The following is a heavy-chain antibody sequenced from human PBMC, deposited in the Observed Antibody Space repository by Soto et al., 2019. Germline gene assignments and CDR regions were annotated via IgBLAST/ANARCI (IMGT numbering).Heavy chain of an antibody. Sequence: QVQLVQSGAEVKKPGASVKVSCKASEYTFTSYDINSVRQATGHGLEWMGSMNPNSGNTGYAQKFQGRVTMTRNTSISTAYMELSSLRSDDTAVYYWARGLYSTVRFDPWGQGALVTVSS. CDR2: MNPNSGNT. J-gene: IGHJ5*02. CDR3: ARGLYSTVRFDP. CDR1: EYTFTSYD. D-gene: IGHD6-13*01. V-gene: IGHV1-8*01.